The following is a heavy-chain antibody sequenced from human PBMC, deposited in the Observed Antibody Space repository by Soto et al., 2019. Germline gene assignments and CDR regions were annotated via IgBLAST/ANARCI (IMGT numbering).Heavy chain of an antibody. V-gene: IGHV4-59*01. CDR3: ARGVGSSPPRY. D-gene: IGHD1-26*01. CDR1: VGSISVYY. J-gene: IGHJ4*02. CDR2: IYASGSP. Sequence: SEALSLTCTISVGSISVYYWSWVRQPPGHELEWIGYIYASGSPYYNPSLRSRVTISADTSKNQISLKLTSPTAADTAVYYCARGVGSSPPRYWGRGTLVTVPQ.